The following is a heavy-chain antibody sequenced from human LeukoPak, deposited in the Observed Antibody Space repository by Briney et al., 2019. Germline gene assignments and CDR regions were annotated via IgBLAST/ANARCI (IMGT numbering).Heavy chain of an antibody. J-gene: IGHJ3*02. Sequence: ASVKVSCKASGYTFTGYYMHWVRQAPGQGLERMGWINPNSGGTNYAQKFQGRVTMTRDTSISTACMELSRLRSDDTAVYYCARDIGGGGGDIWGQGTMVTVSS. D-gene: IGHD1-26*01. V-gene: IGHV1-2*02. CDR3: ARDIGGGGGDI. CDR2: INPNSGGT. CDR1: GYTFTGYY.